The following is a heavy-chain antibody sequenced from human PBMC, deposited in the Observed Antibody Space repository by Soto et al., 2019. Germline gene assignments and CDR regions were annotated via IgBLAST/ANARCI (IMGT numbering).Heavy chain of an antibody. J-gene: IGHJ3*02. CDR3: ARDGGGGAFDI. V-gene: IGHV4-31*03. CDR1: GGSISSGGYY. CDR2: IYYSGST. Sequence: SETLSLTCTVSGGSISSGGYYWSWIRQHPGKGLEWIGYIYYSGSTYYNPSLKSRVTISVDTFKNQFSLKLSSVTAADTAVYYCARDGGGGAFDIWGQGTMVTVSS.